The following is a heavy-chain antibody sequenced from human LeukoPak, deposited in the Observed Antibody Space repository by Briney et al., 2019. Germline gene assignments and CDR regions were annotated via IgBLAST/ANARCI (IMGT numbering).Heavy chain of an antibody. CDR3: ARDRDPGYNDSSGYRRVNAFDI. CDR1: GFTFSDYY. Sequence: GGSLRLSCAASGFTFSDYYMSWIRQAPGKGLEWVSTISGGGDVTYYADSVKGRFTISRDNAKNSLYLQMNSLRAEDTAVYYCARDRDPGYNDSSGYRRVNAFDIWGQGTMVTVSS. D-gene: IGHD3-22*01. CDR2: ISGGGDVT. V-gene: IGHV3-11*04. J-gene: IGHJ3*02.